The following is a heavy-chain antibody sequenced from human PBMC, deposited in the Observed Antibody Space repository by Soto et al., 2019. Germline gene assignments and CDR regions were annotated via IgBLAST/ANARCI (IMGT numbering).Heavy chain of an antibody. Sequence: QVHLQQWGAGLLKPSETLSLTCAVYGGSFSGYYWSWIRQPPGKGLEWIGGITHSGSTYNPSLKSRVTISGDTSMNHFSLKLSSVTAADTAVYFCASRYSDFCSCIRSPPKSFDYWGQGTLVSVSS. CDR3: ASRYSDFCSCIRSPPKSFDY. J-gene: IGHJ4*02. CDR2: ITHSGST. D-gene: IGHD3-3*01. V-gene: IGHV4-34*01. CDR1: GGSFSGYY.